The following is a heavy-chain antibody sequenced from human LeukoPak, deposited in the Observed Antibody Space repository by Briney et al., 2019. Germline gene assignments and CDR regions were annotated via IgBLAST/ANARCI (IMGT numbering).Heavy chain of an antibody. V-gene: IGHV3-48*04. J-gene: IGHJ6*03. CDR3: VRDPSYGSSWYYYMDV. D-gene: IGHD6-13*01. Sequence: GGSLRLSCAASEFTFVRYAMNWVRQAPGKGLKWVSYISSSSFKIGYADSVKGRFTISRDNSKNSLYLQMDSLRVEDTAVYYCVRDPSYGSSWYYYMDVWGKGTTVTVSS. CDR2: ISSSSFKI. CDR1: EFTFVRYA.